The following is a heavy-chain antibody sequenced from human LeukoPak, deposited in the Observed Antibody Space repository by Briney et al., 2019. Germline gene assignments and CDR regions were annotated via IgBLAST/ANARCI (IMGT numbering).Heavy chain of an antibody. J-gene: IGHJ3*02. CDR1: GGSFRGYY. D-gene: IGHD5-24*01. CDR3: ARRRWLRPDAFDI. CDR2: INHSGST. Sequence: PETLSLTCAVSGGSFRGYYSSWIRQPPGQGLEWIGEINHSGSTNYTPSLKSRVTISVDKSKKQFSLKLSSVPAADTAVYYCARRRWLRPDAFDIGGQGTMVTVSS. V-gene: IGHV4-34*01.